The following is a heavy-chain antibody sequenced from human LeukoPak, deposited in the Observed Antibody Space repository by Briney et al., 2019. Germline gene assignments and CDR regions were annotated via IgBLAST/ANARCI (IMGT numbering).Heavy chain of an antibody. J-gene: IGHJ5*02. D-gene: IGHD5-12*01. V-gene: IGHV3-74*01. Sequence: GGSLRLSCAASGFTLSSYWMHWVRQAPGKGLVWVSRINNDGSTTNYADSVKGRFTISRDNAKNSLYLQMNSLRAEDTAVYYCARDEGGYDWKKFDPWGQGTLVTVSS. CDR2: INNDGSTT. CDR1: GFTLSSYW. CDR3: ARDEGGYDWKKFDP.